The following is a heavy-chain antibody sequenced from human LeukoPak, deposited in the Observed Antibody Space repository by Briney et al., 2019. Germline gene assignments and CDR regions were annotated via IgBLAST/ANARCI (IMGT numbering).Heavy chain of an antibody. D-gene: IGHD1-20*01. CDR1: GYTFTSYG. Sequence: GASVKVSCKASGYTFTSYGISWVRQAPGQGLEWMGRIIPILGIANYAQKFQGRVTITADKSTSTAYMELSSLRSEDTAVYYCAVVGITGTTPTASYFDYWGQGTLVTVSS. CDR2: IIPILGIA. V-gene: IGHV1-69*04. CDR3: AVVGITGTTPTASYFDY. J-gene: IGHJ4*02.